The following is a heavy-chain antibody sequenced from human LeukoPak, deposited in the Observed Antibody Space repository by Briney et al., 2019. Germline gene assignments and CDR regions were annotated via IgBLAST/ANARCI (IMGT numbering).Heavy chain of an antibody. Sequence: ASVKVSCKASGYTFTSYGISWVRQAPGQGLERMGWISAYNGNTNYAQKLRGRVTMTTDTSTSTAYMELRSLRSDDTAVYYCAREMVRGGGRRGFDYWGQGTLVTVSS. V-gene: IGHV1-18*04. CDR3: AREMVRGGGRRGFDY. CDR2: ISAYNGNT. CDR1: GYTFTSYG. J-gene: IGHJ4*02. D-gene: IGHD3-10*01.